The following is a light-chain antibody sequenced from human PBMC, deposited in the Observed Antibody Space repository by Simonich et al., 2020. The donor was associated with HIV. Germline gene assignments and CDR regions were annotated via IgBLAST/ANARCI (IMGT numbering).Light chain of an antibody. V-gene: IGKV3-15*01. J-gene: IGKJ2*01. CDR2: GAS. CDR1: QSVSIN. Sequence: EIVMPQSPATLSVSQGERATLSCRASQSVSINLAWYQPKPGQAPRLLIYGASTRATGIPARFSGSGSGTEFTLTISSMQSEDFAVYYCQHYNNWPPYTFGQGTKLEIK. CDR3: QHYNNWPPYT.